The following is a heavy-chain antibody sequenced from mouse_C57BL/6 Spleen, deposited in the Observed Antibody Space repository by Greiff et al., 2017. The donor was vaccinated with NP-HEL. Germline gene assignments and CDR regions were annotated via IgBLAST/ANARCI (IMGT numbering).Heavy chain of an antibody. J-gene: IGHJ1*03. V-gene: IGHV3-1*01. Sequence: EVQLQESGPGMVKPSQSLSLTCTVTGYSITSGYDWHWIRHFPGNKLEWMGYISYSGSTNYNPSLKSRISITHDTSKNHFFLKLNSVTTEDTATYYCARGITTVVAHWYFDVWGTGTTVTVSS. CDR1: GYSITSGYD. CDR3: ARGITTVVAHWYFDV. D-gene: IGHD1-1*01. CDR2: ISYSGST.